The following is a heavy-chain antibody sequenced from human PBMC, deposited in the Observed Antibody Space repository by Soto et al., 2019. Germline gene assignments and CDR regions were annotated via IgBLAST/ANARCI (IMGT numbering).Heavy chain of an antibody. Sequence: PSETLSLTCTVSGVSIISYYWSWIRQPPGKGLEWIGYIYYSGSTNYNPSLKSRVTISVDTSKNQFSLKLSSVTAADTAVYYCARYHLGSYYYGLDYWGQGTLVTVSS. D-gene: IGHD3-10*01. CDR1: GVSIISYY. J-gene: IGHJ4*02. CDR3: ARYHLGSYYYGLDY. CDR2: IYYSGST. V-gene: IGHV4-59*01.